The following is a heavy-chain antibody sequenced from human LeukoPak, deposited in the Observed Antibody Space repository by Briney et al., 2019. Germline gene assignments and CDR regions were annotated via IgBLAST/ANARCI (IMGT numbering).Heavy chain of an antibody. CDR1: GGSISSYY. D-gene: IGHD4-17*01. CDR3: ARVLSMTTVTYNWFDP. Sequence: SETLSLTCTLSGGSISSYYWSWIRQPPGKGLEWIGYIYYSGSTNYNPSLKSRVTISVDTSKNQFSLKLSSVTAADTAVYYCARVLSMTTVTYNWFDPWGQGTLVTVSS. J-gene: IGHJ5*02. CDR2: IYYSGST. V-gene: IGHV4-59*01.